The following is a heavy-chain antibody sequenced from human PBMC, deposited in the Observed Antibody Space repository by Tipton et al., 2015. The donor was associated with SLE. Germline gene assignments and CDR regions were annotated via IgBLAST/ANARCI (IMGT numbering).Heavy chain of an antibody. CDR1: GGSIRSFY. CDR3: ARASGGNSPY. Sequence: TLSLTCTVSGGSIRSFYWSWIRQPPGKGLEWIGNIYYTGSTNYNPSLKSRVTISVDTSKNQSSLNLTSVTAADTAIYYCARASGGNSPYWGQGTLVTVSS. J-gene: IGHJ4*02. D-gene: IGHD4-23*01. CDR2: IYYTGST. V-gene: IGHV4-59*01.